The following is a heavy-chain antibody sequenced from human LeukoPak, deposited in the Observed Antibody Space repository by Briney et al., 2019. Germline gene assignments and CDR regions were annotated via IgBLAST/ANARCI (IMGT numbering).Heavy chain of an antibody. CDR2: IKSKGDGETT. D-gene: IGHD3-10*01. CDR3: TTDLGLTMIRGVIVD. J-gene: IGHJ4*01. Sequence: GGSLRLSCAASGFTFTNAWMTWVRQAPGKGLEWVGRIKSKGDGETTDYAAPVKGRFSMSRDDSKATMYLQMYSLEAEDTAVYYCTTDLGLTMIRGVIVDWGHGALVTVSS. V-gene: IGHV3-15*01. CDR1: GFTFTNAW.